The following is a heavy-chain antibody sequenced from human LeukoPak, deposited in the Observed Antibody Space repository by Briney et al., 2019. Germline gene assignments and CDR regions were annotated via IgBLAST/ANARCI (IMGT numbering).Heavy chain of an antibody. J-gene: IGHJ4*02. CDR1: GGSLSSGSYY. CDR3: ATVKAGIVVVIDFDY. Sequence: SETLSLTCTVSGGSLSSGSYYWGWIRQPPGKGLEWIGSIYYSGSTYYNPSLKSRVTISVDTSKNQFSLKLSSVTAADTAVYYCATVKAGIVVVIDFDYWGQGTLVTVSS. D-gene: IGHD3-22*01. V-gene: IGHV4-39*01. CDR2: IYYSGST.